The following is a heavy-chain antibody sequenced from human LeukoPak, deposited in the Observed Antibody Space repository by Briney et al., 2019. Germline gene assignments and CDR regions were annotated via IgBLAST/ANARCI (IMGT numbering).Heavy chain of an antibody. V-gene: IGHV1-46*03. CDR3: ARGNTNWFDP. J-gene: IGHJ5*02. CDR2: IHPSGGST. CDR1: GYTLTSYY. D-gene: IGHD1/OR15-1a*01. Sequence: ASVKASCKASGYTLTSYYMHWVRQSPGQGLEWMGIIHPSGGSTSYAQKFQGRVTMTRDTSTSTVYMELSSLRSEDTAVYYCARGNTNWFDPWGQGTLVTVSS.